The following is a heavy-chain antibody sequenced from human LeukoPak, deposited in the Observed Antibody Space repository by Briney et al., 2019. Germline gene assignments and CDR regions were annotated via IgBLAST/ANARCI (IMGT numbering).Heavy chain of an antibody. CDR1: GFTFSSYG. J-gene: IGHJ5*02. D-gene: IGHD6-13*01. V-gene: IGHV3-30*02. CDR3: AKDDEQHRRRFDP. CDR2: IRYDGSNK. Sequence: GGSLRLSCAASGFTFSSYGMHWVRQAPGKGLEWVAFIRYDGSNKYYADSVKGRFTISRDNSKNTLYLQMNSPRAEDTAVYYCAKDDEQHRRRFDPWGQGTLVTVSS.